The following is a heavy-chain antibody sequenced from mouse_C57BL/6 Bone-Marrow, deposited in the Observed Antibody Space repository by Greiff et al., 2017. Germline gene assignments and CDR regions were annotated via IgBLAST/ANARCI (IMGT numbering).Heavy chain of an antibody. CDR1: GFTFSSYG. V-gene: IGHV5-6*01. CDR2: ISSGGSYT. J-gene: IGHJ3*01. CDR3: TGQGYSAVVAPAWFAY. Sequence: EVMLVESGGDLVKPGGSLKLSCAASGFTFSSYGMSWVRQTPDKRLEWVATISSGGSYTYYPASVKGRFTISRDNTKNTLYLQLSILKYEATAMYEGTGQGYSAVVAPAWFAYWGQGTLVTVSA. D-gene: IGHD1-1*01.